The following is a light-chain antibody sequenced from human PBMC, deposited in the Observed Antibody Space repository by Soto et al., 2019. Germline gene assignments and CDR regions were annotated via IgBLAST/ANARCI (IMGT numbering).Light chain of an antibody. CDR2: DGS. CDR1: QTIDNY. Sequence: EIVLTQSPATLSLSPGERATLSCRASQTIDNYLHWYQQKPGQAPRLLIYDGSYRAAGVPARFSGVGSGTDFTLTISSLEPEDFAFYYCQQRKDWPLTFGGGTRVEI. J-gene: IGKJ4*01. CDR3: QQRKDWPLT. V-gene: IGKV3-11*01.